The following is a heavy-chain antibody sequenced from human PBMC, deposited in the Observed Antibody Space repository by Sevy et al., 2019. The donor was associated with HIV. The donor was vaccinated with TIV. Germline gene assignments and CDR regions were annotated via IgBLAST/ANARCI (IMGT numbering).Heavy chain of an antibody. V-gene: IGHV3-49*03. D-gene: IGHD3-22*01. CDR3: TRGYYYDSSGYSDY. CDR2: IRSKDYGGAT. J-gene: IGHJ4*02. Sequence: GGSLRLSCTGSGFTFGDYAMSWFRQAPGMGLEWVGFIRSKDYGGATEYAESVKGRFTISRDDSKSIADLQMNSLKTEDTAVYYCTRGYYYDSSGYSDYWGQGTLVTVS. CDR1: GFTFGDYA.